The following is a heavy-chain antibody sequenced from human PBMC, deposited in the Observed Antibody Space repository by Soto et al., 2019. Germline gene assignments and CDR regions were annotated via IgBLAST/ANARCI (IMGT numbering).Heavy chain of an antibody. CDR1: GGTFSSYA. CDR3: ARGYYYDSSGYYVWFDP. J-gene: IGHJ5*02. D-gene: IGHD3-22*01. CDR2: IIPIFGTA. V-gene: IGHV1-69*06. Sequence: QVQLVQSGAEVKKPGSSVKVSCKASGGTFSSYAISWVRQAPGQGLEWMGGIIPIFGTANYAQKFQGRVTITADKSTSTAYMELCSLRSEDTAVYYCARGYYYDSSGYYVWFDPWGQGTLVTVSS.